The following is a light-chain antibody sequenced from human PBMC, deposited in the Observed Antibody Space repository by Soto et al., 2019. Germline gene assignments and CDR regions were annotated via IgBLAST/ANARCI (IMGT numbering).Light chain of an antibody. CDR1: SSNIGADYD. V-gene: IGLV1-40*01. J-gene: IGLJ2*01. CDR3: QSFDTRLNTVV. Sequence: QSVVTQPPSVSGAPGQRVTISCTGSSSNIGADYDVHWYQHFPGRAPKLLIYGNKNRPSGVPDRFSGTKSGTSASLDITGLQAEVEADYYCQSFDTRLNTVVFGGGTKVTVL. CDR2: GNK.